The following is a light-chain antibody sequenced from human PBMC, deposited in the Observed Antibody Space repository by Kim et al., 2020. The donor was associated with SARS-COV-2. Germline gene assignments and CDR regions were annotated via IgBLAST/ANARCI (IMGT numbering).Light chain of an antibody. Sequence: TCTSSTGAVPSGYFPKWFPQNSGQAPKTLIYNTTNKHSWTPALFSGSLLGDKAALTLSDVQPEDGTEHCCLLYYGAGQVFGGGTKLTVL. CDR3: LLYYGAGQV. V-gene: IGLV7-43*01. CDR1: TGAVPSGYF. CDR2: NTT. J-gene: IGLJ3*02.